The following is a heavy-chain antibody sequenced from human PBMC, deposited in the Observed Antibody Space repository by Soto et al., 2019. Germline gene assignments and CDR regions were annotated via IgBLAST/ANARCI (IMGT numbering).Heavy chain of an antibody. V-gene: IGHV4-59*13. J-gene: IGHJ5*02. CDR3: ARDPSIAARMSWFDP. CDR1: GGSISSYY. Sequence: SETLSLTCTVSGGSISSYYWSWIRQPPGKGLEWIGYIYYSGSTNYNPSLKSRVTISVDTSKNQFSLKLSSVTAADTDVYYCARDPSIAARMSWFDPWGQGTLVTVSS. D-gene: IGHD6-6*01. CDR2: IYYSGST.